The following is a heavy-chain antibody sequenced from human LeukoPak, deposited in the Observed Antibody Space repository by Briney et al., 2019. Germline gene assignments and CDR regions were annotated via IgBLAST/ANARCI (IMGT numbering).Heavy chain of an antibody. J-gene: IGHJ4*02. CDR3: AKDFYDSGLCFYGVFDS. CDR1: GFTFTKFV. D-gene: IGHD2/OR15-2a*01. CDR2: ISSRSTHT. Sequence: GGSLRLSCAASGFTFTKFVMSGVRQAPGKGLEWVSGISSRSTHTYYADSVKGRFTMSRDNSKSTVYLNMNSLRAEDSGVYYCAKDFYDSGLCFYGVFDSCGLGTLVSVSS. V-gene: IGHV3-23*01.